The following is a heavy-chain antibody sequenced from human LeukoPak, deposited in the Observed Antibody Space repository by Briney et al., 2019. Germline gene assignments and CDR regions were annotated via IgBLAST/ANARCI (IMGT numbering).Heavy chain of an antibody. CDR2: VSESDGST. CDR1: GSTFSRYA. J-gene: IGHJ4*02. CDR3: AKDISQGYTFGSIEEDY. V-gene: IGHV3-23*01. D-gene: IGHD5-18*01. Sequence: GGSLRLSCAASGSTFSRYAMSWVRQAPGKGLEWLSAVSESDGSTYYADSVKGRFTISRDNSKNALYLQMNSLGADDTAVYFCAKDISQGYTFGSIEEDYWGQGTLVTVSS.